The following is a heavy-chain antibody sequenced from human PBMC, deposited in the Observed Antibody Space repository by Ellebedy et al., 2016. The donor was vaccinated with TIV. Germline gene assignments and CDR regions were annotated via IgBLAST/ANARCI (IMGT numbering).Heavy chain of an antibody. V-gene: IGHV1-18*04. D-gene: IGHD7-27*01. Sequence: ASVKVSXKTSGYTFTSYGVSWVRQAPGQGLEWMAWINPYSGKINHTQKFQGRLTMTTDTSTSTAYLELRSLRSDDTAVYYCAREPITTGDFDYWGQGTLVTVSS. CDR1: GYTFTSYG. J-gene: IGHJ4*02. CDR2: INPYSGKI. CDR3: AREPITTGDFDY.